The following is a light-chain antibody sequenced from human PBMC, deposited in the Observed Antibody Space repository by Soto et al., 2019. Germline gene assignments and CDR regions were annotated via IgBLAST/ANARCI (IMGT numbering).Light chain of an antibody. CDR3: QAWDNSPHVV. CDR2: QDR. V-gene: IGLV3-1*01. CDR1: KLGDKY. J-gene: IGLJ2*01. Sequence: SYELTQPPSVSVSPGQTATITCSGDKLGDKYVCWYQQKPGQAPLLVIYQDRKRPSGIPERFSGSNSGNTATLTISGTQAMDEADYYCQAWDNSPHVVFGGGTKVTVL.